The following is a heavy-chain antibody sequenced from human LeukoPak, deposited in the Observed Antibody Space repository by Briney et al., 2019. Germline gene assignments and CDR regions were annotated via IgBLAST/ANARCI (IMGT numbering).Heavy chain of an antibody. D-gene: IGHD3-16*01. CDR3: ARKVGEMPQHVFDI. CDR2: IIPILGIA. Sequence: ASVKVSCKASGGTFSSYAISWVRQAPGQGLEWMGRIIPILGIANYAQKFQGRVTITADKSTSTAYMELSSLRSEDTAVYYCARKVGEMPQHVFDIWAKGTMVTVSS. V-gene: IGHV1-69*04. CDR1: GGTFSSYA. J-gene: IGHJ3*02.